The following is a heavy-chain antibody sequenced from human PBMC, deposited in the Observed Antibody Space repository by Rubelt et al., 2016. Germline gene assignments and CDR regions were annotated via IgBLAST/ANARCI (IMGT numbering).Heavy chain of an antibody. CDR1: GFAFNDYA. CDR2: ISWNSGSM. CDR3: VRGGLSTSCFS. D-gene: IGHD2-2*01. J-gene: IGHJ5*02. V-gene: IGHV3-9*01. Sequence: QLVESGGGLVQPGRSLRLSCTASGFAFNDYAMHWVRQAPGKGLEWVSGISWNSGSMAYADSVKGRFTIPRDNAQNPLYLQMNSLKAEDTAIYHCVRGGLSTSCFSWGQGTLVTVSS.